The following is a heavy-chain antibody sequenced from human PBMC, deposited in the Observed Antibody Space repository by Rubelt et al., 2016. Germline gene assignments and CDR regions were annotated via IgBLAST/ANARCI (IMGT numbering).Heavy chain of an antibody. CDR2: INPNSGGT. J-gene: IGHJ4*02. CDR3: ARESSSGWYIDY. CDR1: GYTFTGYY. V-gene: IGHV1-2*06. Sequence: QVQLVQSGAEVKKPGASVKVSCKASGYTFTGYYMHWVRQAPGQGLEWGGRINPNSGGTNYAQKYTGRVTTTRDTYITTAYMELSRLRSDDTAVFYCARESSSGWYIDYWGQGTLVTVSS. D-gene: IGHD6-19*01.